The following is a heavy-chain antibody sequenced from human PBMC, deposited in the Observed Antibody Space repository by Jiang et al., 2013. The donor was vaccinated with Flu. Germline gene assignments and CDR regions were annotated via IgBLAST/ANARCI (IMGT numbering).Heavy chain of an antibody. D-gene: IGHD3-3*01. Sequence: VQLVESGGGLVQPGGSLKLSCVDSGITFSGSAMHWVRQASGKGLEWVGRIRSKTNGYETAYAATVKGRFTISRDDSSYTAFLQMNSLKIEDTAVYYCVRTFGVIIVWGQGTPVTVSS. CDR1: GITFSGSA. CDR2: IRSKTNGYET. V-gene: IGHV3-73*01. CDR3: VRTFGVIIV. J-gene: IGHJ4*02.